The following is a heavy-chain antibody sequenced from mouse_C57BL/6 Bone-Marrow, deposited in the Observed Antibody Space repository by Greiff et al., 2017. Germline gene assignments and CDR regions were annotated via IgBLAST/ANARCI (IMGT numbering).Heavy chain of an antibody. D-gene: IGHD4-1*01. Sequence: VQLQQPGAELVRPGSSVKLSCKASGYTFTSYWMDWVKQRPGQGLEWIGNIYPSDSETHYNQKFKDKATLTVDKSSSTAYMQLSSLTSEDSAVYYCARGLLTGTPWFAYWGQGTLVTVSA. CDR3: ARGLLTGTPWFAY. V-gene: IGHV1-61*01. CDR1: GYTFTSYW. J-gene: IGHJ3*01. CDR2: IYPSDSET.